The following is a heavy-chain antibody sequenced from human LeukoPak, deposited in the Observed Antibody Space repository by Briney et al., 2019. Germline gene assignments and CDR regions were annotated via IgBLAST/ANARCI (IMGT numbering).Heavy chain of an antibody. V-gene: IGHV4-34*01. D-gene: IGHD6-13*01. CDR3: ARDSSDEPGIAAAGDDAFDI. J-gene: IGHJ3*02. CDR2: INHSGST. Sequence: SETLSLTCAVYGGSLSGYYWSWIRQPPGKGLEWIGEINHSGSTNYTPSLKSRVTISVDTSKNQFSLKLSSVTAADTAVYYCARDSSDEPGIAAAGDDAFDIWGQGTMVTVSS. CDR1: GGSLSGYY.